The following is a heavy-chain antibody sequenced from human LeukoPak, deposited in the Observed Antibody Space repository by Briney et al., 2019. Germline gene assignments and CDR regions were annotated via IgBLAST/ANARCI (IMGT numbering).Heavy chain of an antibody. CDR2: ISSSGSTI. Sequence: PGGSLRLSCAASGFTFSDYYMTWIRQAPGKGLEWISYISSSGSTIYYAGSVKGRFTISRDNAKNSLYPQMNSLRAEDTAVYYCARAPLGMVRGVTMDVWGKGTTVTVSS. J-gene: IGHJ6*03. D-gene: IGHD3-10*01. CDR1: GFTFSDYY. V-gene: IGHV3-11*01. CDR3: ARAPLGMVRGVTMDV.